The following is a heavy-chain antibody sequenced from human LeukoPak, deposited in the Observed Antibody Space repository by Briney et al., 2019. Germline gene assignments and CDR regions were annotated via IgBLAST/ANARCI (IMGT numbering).Heavy chain of an antibody. CDR2: INHSGST. CDR3: ARGLKKVITGFGY. J-gene: IGHJ4*02. V-gene: IGHV4-34*01. D-gene: IGHD3-10*01. CDR1: GGSFSGYY. Sequence: SETLSLTCAVYGGSFSGYYWSWIRQTPGKGLEWIGEINHSGSTNYNPSLKSRVTISVDTSKNQFSLKLSSVTAADTAVYYCARGLKKVITGFGYWGQGTLVTVSS.